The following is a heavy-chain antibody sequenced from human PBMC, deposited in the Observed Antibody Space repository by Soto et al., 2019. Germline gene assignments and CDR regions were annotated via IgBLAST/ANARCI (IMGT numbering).Heavy chain of an antibody. J-gene: IGHJ5*02. CDR2: MHYSGST. CDR1: GDSVNSGSYY. D-gene: IGHD3-3*01. Sequence: SETLSLTCSVSGDSVNSGSYYWSWIRQPPGKGLEWIGYMHYSGSTNYNPSLKSRVTISEDTSKNQFSLKLNSVTAADSAMYYCARGPYDFWSDLVNWFDPWGQGTLVTVSS. V-gene: IGHV4-61*01. CDR3: ARGPYDFWSDLVNWFDP.